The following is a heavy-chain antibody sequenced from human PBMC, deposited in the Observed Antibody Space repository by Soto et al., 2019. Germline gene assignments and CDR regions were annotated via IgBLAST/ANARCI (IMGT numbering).Heavy chain of an antibody. D-gene: IGHD5-18*01. Sequence: GGSLRLSCAASGSTFSDHYMDWVRQAPGKGLEWVGRCRNRANGYSTEYAASVKGRFTISRDDSRNSLYLQVNSLKTEDTAVYYCARASGDSYGFRYFDCWGQGLLVTVSS. J-gene: IGHJ4*02. V-gene: IGHV3-72*01. CDR1: GSTFSDHY. CDR3: ARASGDSYGFRYFDC. CDR2: CRNRANGYST.